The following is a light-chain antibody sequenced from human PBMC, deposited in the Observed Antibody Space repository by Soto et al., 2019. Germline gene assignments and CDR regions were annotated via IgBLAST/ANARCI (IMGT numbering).Light chain of an antibody. CDR2: LGS. CDR3: MQALQTPNT. J-gene: IGKJ2*01. V-gene: IGKV2-28*01. CDR1: QSLLHSNGYNY. Sequence: DIVMTQSPLSLPVTPGEPASISCRSSQSLLHSNGYNYLDWYLQKPGQSPQLLIYLGSNRSSGVPDRFSGSGSGTDFTLKISRVEAEDVGVYYCMQALQTPNTFGRGPKLEIK.